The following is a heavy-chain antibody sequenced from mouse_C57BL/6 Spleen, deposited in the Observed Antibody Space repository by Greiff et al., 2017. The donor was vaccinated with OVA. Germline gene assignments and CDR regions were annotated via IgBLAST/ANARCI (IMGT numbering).Heavy chain of an antibody. V-gene: IGHV3-6*01. D-gene: IGHD4-1*01. CDR1: GYSITSGYY. CDR3: ARERGLTGTWYFDV. Sequence: EVQLVESGPGLVKPSQSLSLTCSVTGYSITSGYYWNWIRQFPGNKLEWMGYISYDGSNNYNPSPKNRISITRDTSKNQFFLKLNSVTTEDTATYYCARERGLTGTWYFDVWGTGTTVTVSS. CDR2: ISYDGSN. J-gene: IGHJ1*03.